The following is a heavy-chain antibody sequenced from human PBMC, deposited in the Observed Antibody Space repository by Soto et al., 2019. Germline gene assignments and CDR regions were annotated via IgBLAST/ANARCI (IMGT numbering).Heavy chain of an antibody. D-gene: IGHD3-3*01. CDR3: ARERLMNYDFWSGYSPYYYYGMDV. J-gene: IGHJ6*02. CDR1: GGSISSGDYY. Sequence: PSETLSLTCTVSGGSISSGDYYWSWIRQPPGKGLEWIGYIYYSGSTYYNPSLKSRVTISVDTSKNQFSLKLSSVTAADTAVYYCARERLMNYDFWSGYSPYYYYGMDVWGQGTTVTVSS. V-gene: IGHV4-30-4*01. CDR2: IYYSGST.